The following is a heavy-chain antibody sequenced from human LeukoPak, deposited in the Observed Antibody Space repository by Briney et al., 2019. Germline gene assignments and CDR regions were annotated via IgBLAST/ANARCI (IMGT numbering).Heavy chain of an antibody. V-gene: IGHV4-31*03. J-gene: IGHJ4*02. CDR1: CDSISSGGYY. CDR3: ASRIAAAGTIFDY. D-gene: IGHD6-13*01. CDR2: IYYSGST. Sequence: KASETLSLTCTVSCDSISSGGYYWSWIRQHPGKGLEWFGYIYYSGSTYYNPSLKSRVTISVDTSKNQFSLKLSSVTAADTAVYYCASRIAAAGTIFDYWGQGTLVTVSS.